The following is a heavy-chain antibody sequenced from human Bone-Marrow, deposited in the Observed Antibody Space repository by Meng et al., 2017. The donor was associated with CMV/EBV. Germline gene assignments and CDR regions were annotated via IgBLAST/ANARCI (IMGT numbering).Heavy chain of an antibody. CDR3: ARDERSRGPYYYKGMDV. Sequence: GGSLRLSCAASGFTFSSYEMNWVRQAPGKGLEWVSYISSSGSTIYYADSVKGRFTISRDNAKNSLYLQMNSLRAEDTAVYYCARDERSRGPYYYKGMDVWGQGTTVTVSS. CDR2: ISSSGSTI. V-gene: IGHV3-48*03. CDR1: GFTFSSYE. D-gene: IGHD3-10*01. J-gene: IGHJ6*02.